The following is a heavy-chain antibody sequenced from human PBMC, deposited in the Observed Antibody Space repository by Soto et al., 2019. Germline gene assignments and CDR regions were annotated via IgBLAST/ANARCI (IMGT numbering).Heavy chain of an antibody. CDR2: IVPIFGTT. D-gene: IGHD3-22*01. CDR1: GGVFRRYA. CDR3: ARPDAGIYYSNQHYYYALDV. V-gene: IGHV1-69*13. J-gene: IGHJ6*02. Sequence: SVKVSCKVSGGVFRRYAISWVRQAPGQGLEWLGGIVPIFGTTNYAQKFQGRVTIVADESTSTAYMDLSSLRSDDTAVYYCARPDAGIYYSNQHYYYALDVWGQGTTVTVS.